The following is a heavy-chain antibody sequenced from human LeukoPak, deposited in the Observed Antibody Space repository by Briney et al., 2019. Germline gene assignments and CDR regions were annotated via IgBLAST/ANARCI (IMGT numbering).Heavy chain of an antibody. J-gene: IGHJ3*02. CDR3: ANLDIVVVPADAFDI. D-gene: IGHD2-2*03. CDR1: GFTFSSYG. Sequence: GGSLRLSCAASGFTFSSYGMHWVRQAPGKGLEWVAFIRYDGSNKYYADSVKGRFTISRDNSKNTLYLQMNSLRAEDTAVYYCANLDIVVVPADAFDIWGQGTMVTVSS. CDR2: IRYDGSNK. V-gene: IGHV3-30*02.